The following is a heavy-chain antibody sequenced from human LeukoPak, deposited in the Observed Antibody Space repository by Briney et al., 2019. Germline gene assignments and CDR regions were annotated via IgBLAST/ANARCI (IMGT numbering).Heavy chain of an antibody. J-gene: IGHJ4*02. D-gene: IGHD3-10*01. CDR1: GYTFTGYY. V-gene: IGHV1-2*02. Sequence: EASVKVSCKASGYTFTGYYMHWVRQAPGQGLEWMGWINPNSGGTNYAQKFQGRVTMTRDTSISTAYMELSRLRSDDTAVYYCARSRKGLWFGELPSDYWGQGTLVTVSS. CDR2: INPNSGGT. CDR3: ARSRKGLWFGELPSDY.